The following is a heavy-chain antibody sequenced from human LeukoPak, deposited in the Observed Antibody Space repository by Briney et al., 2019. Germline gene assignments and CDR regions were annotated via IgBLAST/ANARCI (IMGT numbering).Heavy chain of an antibody. Sequence: GGSLRLSCAASGFTFSSYWMHWVRQALGKGLVWVSRINRDGSSTNYADSVKGRFTISRDNARDTLYLQMSSLRAEDTAVYYCARDRNWNGVLDYWGQGTLVTASS. D-gene: IGHD1-1*01. CDR1: GFTFSSYW. V-gene: IGHV3-74*01. J-gene: IGHJ4*02. CDR3: ARDRNWNGVLDY. CDR2: INRDGSST.